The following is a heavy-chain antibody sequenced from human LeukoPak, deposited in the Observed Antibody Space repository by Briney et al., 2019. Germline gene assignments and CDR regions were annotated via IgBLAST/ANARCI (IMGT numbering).Heavy chain of an antibody. CDR2: IYYGGSP. CDR1: GDSISSDNYY. CDR3: ARSSDCSRASCFTSYFDS. Sequence: SETLSLTCTVSGDSISSDNYYWGWIRQSPGKGLEWIGSIYYGGSPYYNPSLESRVTMSVDTSKNQFSLRLSSVTAADTAMYYCARSSDCSRASCFTSYFDSWGQGTLVTVSS. D-gene: IGHD2-2*02. V-gene: IGHV4-39*07. J-gene: IGHJ4*02.